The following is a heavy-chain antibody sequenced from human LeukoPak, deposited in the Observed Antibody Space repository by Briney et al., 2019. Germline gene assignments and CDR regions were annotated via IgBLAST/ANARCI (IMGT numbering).Heavy chain of an antibody. CDR2: IRYGGTT. CDR1: GGSISQLY. D-gene: IGHD3-10*01. J-gene: IGHJ6*03. Sequence: SETLSLTCSISGGSISQLYWTWMRQSPGQALQWIGYIRYGGTTNYNPSLNSRVTISVDTSKNEVSLKLSSVTAADTAVYYCARRMVRGVATHYYYMDVWGKGTTVTISS. CDR3: ARRMVRGVATHYYYMDV. V-gene: IGHV4-59*12.